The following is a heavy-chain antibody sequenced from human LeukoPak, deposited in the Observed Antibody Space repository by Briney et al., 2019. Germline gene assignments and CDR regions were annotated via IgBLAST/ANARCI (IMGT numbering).Heavy chain of an antibody. D-gene: IGHD1-20*01. Sequence: PSETLSLTCAVYGGSFSGYYWSWIRQPPGKGLEWIGEINHSGSTNYNPSLKSRVTISVDTSKNQFSLKLSSVTAADTAVYYCARETPRITTRNYGMDVWGQGTTVTVSS. CDR3: ARETPRITTRNYGMDV. J-gene: IGHJ6*02. CDR2: INHSGST. CDR1: GGSFSGYY. V-gene: IGHV4-34*01.